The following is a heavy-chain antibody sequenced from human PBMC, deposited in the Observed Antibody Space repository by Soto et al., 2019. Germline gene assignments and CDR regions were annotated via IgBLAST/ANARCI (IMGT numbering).Heavy chain of an antibody. D-gene: IGHD2-15*01. J-gene: IGHJ5*02. V-gene: IGHV4-39*01. CDR1: GGSISSSSYY. Sequence: SETLSLTCTVSGGSISSSSYYWGWIRQLPGKGLEWIGSIFYSGSTYYNPSPRGRVTIYIDSSKNQFSLKLSSVTAADTAVYYCARHLVVAATTYNRFALRGQGTLVTGSS. CDR3: ARHLVVAATTYNRFAL. CDR2: IFYSGST.